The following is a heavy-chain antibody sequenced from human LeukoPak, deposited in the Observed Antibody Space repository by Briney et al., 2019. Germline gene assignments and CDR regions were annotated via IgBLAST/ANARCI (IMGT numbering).Heavy chain of an antibody. V-gene: IGHV4-59*08. J-gene: IGHJ6*03. CDR3: AKLVVPAATASYYYYYMDV. CDR1: GGSISSYY. CDR2: IYYSGST. D-gene: IGHD2-2*01. Sequence: PSETLSLTCTVSGGSISSYYWSWIRQPPGKGLEWIGYIYYSGSTNYNPSLKSRVTISVDTSKNQFSLKLSSVTAADTAVHYCAKLVVPAATASYYYYYMDVWGKGTTVTVSS.